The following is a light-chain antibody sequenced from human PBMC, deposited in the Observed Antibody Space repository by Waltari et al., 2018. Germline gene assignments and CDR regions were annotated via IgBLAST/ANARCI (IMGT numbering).Light chain of an antibody. Sequence: IVLTQSPDTLSLSPGQRATLSCRAGQTINNNFLVWYQQKPGQAPRLIIHGASSRATGFPDRFSGSGSGTDFTLTISSLKPEDSAVYYCQQYDGSVLTFGGGTKVEI. V-gene: IGKV3-20*01. J-gene: IGKJ4*01. CDR1: QTINNNF. CDR3: QQYDGSVLT. CDR2: GAS.